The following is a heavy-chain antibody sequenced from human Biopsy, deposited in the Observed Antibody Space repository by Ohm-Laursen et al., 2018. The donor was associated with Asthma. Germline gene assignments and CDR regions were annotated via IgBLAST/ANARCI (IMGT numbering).Heavy chain of an antibody. CDR2: IKEDGSEK. Sequence: SLRLSCAASGFTFDDYGMTWVRQAPGKGLEWVANIKEDGSEKNYVDSVKGRFTISRDNSKNTLYLQMNSLRTKDTAVYYCAKRRGYSGHDNDYWGQGTLVIVSS. D-gene: IGHD5-12*01. CDR3: AKRRGYSGHDNDY. V-gene: IGHV3-7*02. CDR1: GFTFDDYG. J-gene: IGHJ4*02.